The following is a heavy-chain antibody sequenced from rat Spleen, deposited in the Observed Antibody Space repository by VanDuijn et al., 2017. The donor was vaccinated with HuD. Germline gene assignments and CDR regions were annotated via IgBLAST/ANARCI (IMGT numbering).Heavy chain of an antibody. CDR3: ATAGSRVSRFAY. Sequence: EVQLVESGGGLVQPGRSMKLSCAASGFTFSNYYMAWVRQAQTEGLEWVSSISPSGGSTHYRDSAKGRFTISRDSAKSNLYLQMDSLRSEDTATYYCATAGSRVSRFAYWGQGTLVTVSS. V-gene: IGHV5-25*01. D-gene: IGHD1-4*01. CDR1: GFTFSNYY. CDR2: ISPSGGST. J-gene: IGHJ3*01.